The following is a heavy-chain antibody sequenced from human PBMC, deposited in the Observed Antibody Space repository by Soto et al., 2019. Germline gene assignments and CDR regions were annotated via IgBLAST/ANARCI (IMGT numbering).Heavy chain of an antibody. CDR1: GYTFTSYD. J-gene: IGHJ6*02. CDR2: MNPNSGNT. CDR3: ASLPWANYYYYGMDV. V-gene: IGHV1-8*01. Sequence: QVQLVQSGAEVKKTGASVKVSCKASGYTFTSYDINWVRQATGQGLEWMGWMNPNSGNTGYAQKIQGRVTMTRNTSISTAYMELSSLRSEDTAVYYCASLPWANYYYYGMDVWGQGTTVTVSS. D-gene: IGHD7-27*01.